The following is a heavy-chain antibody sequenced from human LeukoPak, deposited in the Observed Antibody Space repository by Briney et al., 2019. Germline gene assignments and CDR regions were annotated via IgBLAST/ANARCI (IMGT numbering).Heavy chain of an antibody. V-gene: IGHV3-30*02. CDR3: ARGLVRTSSGWFFDY. Sequence: GGSLRLSCAASGFTFSSYGMHWVRQAPGKGLEWVAFIRYDGSNKYYADSVKGRFTISRDNSKNTLYLQMNSLRAEDTAVYYCARGLVRTSSGWFFDYWGQGTLITVSS. CDR1: GFTFSSYG. D-gene: IGHD6-19*01. J-gene: IGHJ4*02. CDR2: IRYDGSNK.